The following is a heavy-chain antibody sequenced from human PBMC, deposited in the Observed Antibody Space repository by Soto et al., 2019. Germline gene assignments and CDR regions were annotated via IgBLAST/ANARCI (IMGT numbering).Heavy chain of an antibody. Sequence: QVQLQESGPGLVKPSQTLSLTCTVSGGSISSGGYYWSWIRQHPGKGLEWIGYIYYSGSTYYNPSLKSRVTISVDTSKNQLSLKLSSVTAADTAVYYCARDFTDSSGPTLGMGVWGQGTTVTVSS. J-gene: IGHJ6*02. CDR1: GGSISSGGYY. CDR3: ARDFTDSSGPTLGMGV. CDR2: IYYSGST. V-gene: IGHV4-31*03. D-gene: IGHD6-19*01.